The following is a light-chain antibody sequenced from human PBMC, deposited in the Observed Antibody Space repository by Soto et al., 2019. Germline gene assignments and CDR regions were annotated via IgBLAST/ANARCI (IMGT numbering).Light chain of an antibody. J-gene: IGLJ3*02. V-gene: IGLV2-8*01. CDR2: EVS. CDR3: SSYAGSNNLGV. CDR1: SSDIGGYNY. Sequence: QSALTQPPSASGSPGQSVTISCTGTSSDIGGYNYVSWYQHHPGKAPKVMIYEVSKRPSGVPDPFSGSNSGNTASLTVSGLQPEDEADYYCSSYAGSNNLGVFGGGTKLTVL.